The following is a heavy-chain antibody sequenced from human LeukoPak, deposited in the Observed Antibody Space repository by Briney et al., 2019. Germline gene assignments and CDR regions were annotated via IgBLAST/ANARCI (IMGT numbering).Heavy chain of an antibody. V-gene: IGHV3-74*01. CDR2: INSDGSSP. CDR3: ARAGRYGDFAEYFQK. J-gene: IGHJ1*01. D-gene: IGHD4-17*01. Sequence: GGSLRLSCAASGFTFSTYWMHWVRQAPGKGLVWVSRINSDGSSPNYADSAKGRFTISRDNAKNTLFLQMNSLRAEDTAVYYCARAGRYGDFAEYFQKWGQGTLVTVSP. CDR1: GFTFSTYW.